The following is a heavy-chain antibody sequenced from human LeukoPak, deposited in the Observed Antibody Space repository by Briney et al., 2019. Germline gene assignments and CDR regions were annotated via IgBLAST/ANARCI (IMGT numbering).Heavy chain of an antibody. CDR3: ARLIGIAAAGIEY. CDR2: IYYSGST. CDR1: GGSISSGGYY. J-gene: IGHJ4*02. V-gene: IGHV4-31*03. Sequence: PSQTLSLTCTVSGGSISSGGYYWSWTRQHPGKGLEWIGYIYYSGSTYYNPSLKSRVTISVDTSKNQFSLKLSSVTAADTAVYYCARLIGIAAAGIEYWGQGTLVTVSS. D-gene: IGHD6-13*01.